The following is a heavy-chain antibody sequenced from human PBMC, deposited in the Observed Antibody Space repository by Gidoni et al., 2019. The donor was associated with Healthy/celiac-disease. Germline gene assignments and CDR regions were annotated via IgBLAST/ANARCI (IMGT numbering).Heavy chain of an antibody. CDR1: GFPFSSYA. CDR3: AKARYAQTDYYYGMDV. V-gene: IGHV3-23*01. CDR2: ISGSGGST. D-gene: IGHD2-8*01. J-gene: IGHJ6*02. Sequence: EVQLLESGGGWVQPGGSLSLSCAASGFPFSSYAMSWVRQAPGKGLEWVSAISGSGGSTYYADSVKGRFTISRDNSKNTLYLQMNSLRAEDTAVYYCAKARYAQTDYYYGMDVWGQGTTVTVSS.